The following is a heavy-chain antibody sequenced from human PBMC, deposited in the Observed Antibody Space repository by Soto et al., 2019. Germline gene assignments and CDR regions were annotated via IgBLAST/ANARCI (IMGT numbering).Heavy chain of an antibody. D-gene: IGHD2-15*01. CDR2: IYWDDDK. J-gene: IGHJ4*02. CDR3: AHTDQGAYGGICFDY. Sequence: QITLKESGPTLVKPTQTLTLTCTFSGFSLSTSGVGVGWIRQPPGKALEWLALIYWDDDKRYSPSLKSRLTLXMDSSXXQVVLTMTNMDPVDTATYYCAHTDQGAYGGICFDYWGQGTLVTVSS. CDR1: GFSLSTSGVG. V-gene: IGHV2-5*02.